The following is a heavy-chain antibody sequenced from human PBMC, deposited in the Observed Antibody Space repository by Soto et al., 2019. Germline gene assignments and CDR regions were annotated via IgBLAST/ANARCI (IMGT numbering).Heavy chain of an antibody. Sequence: VASVKVSCKASGGTFSSYAISWVRQAPGQGLEWMGGIIPSVGTANYAQKFQGRVTITADESTSTAYMELSSLRSEDTPVYYCARALYDSSRYNSPSDYWGQGTLVTVSS. CDR2: IIPSVGTA. CDR3: ARALYDSSRYNSPSDY. J-gene: IGHJ4*02. CDR1: GGTFSSYA. V-gene: IGHV1-69*13. D-gene: IGHD3-22*01.